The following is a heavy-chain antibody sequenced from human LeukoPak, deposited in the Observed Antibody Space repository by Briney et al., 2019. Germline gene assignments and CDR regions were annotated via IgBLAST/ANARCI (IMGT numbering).Heavy chain of an antibody. CDR1: GYTLTELS. CDR2: FDPEDGET. V-gene: IGHV1-24*01. J-gene: IGHJ4*02. Sequence: ASVKVSCKVSGYTLTELSMHWVRQAPGKGLEWMGGFDPEDGETIYAQKFQGRVTMTEDTSTDTAYMELSSLRSEDTAVYYCASPSVSTVVRGVIIQGYYFDYWGQGTLVTVSS. D-gene: IGHD3-10*01. CDR3: ASPSVSTVVRGVIIQGYYFDY.